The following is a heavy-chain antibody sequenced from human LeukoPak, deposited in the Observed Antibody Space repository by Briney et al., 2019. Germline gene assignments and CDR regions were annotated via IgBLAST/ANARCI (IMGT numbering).Heavy chain of an antibody. CDR3: TKVRTFAVAGTFDY. CDR2: IASSSSYT. V-gene: IGHV3-21*01. Sequence: NSGGSLRLSCAASGFTFRDYTMNWVRQAPGKGLEWVSSIASSSSYTYYADSVKGRFTISRDNAKNSLYLQMSSLRVADTAVYYCTKVRTFAVAGTFDYWGQGSLVAVSS. D-gene: IGHD6-19*01. J-gene: IGHJ4*02. CDR1: GFTFRDYT.